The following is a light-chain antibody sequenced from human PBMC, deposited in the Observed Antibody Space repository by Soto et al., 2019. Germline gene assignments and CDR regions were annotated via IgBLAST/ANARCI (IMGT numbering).Light chain of an antibody. CDR3: QKYGSSPWT. CDR1: QSVSSSY. CDR2: GAS. Sequence: LLTQSPGTLSLSPGDRATLSCRASQSVSSSYFAWYQQKPGQAPRLLIYGASSRATGIPDRFSGSGSGTDFTLTISSLEPEDFAVYYCQKYGSSPWTCGQGTKVDIK. J-gene: IGKJ1*01. V-gene: IGKV3-20*01.